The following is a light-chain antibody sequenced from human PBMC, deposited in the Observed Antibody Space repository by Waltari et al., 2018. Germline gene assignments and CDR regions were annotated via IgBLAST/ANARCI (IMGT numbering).Light chain of an antibody. CDR2: DAS. J-gene: IGKJ2*01. V-gene: IGKV3-11*01. Sequence: EIVLTQSPATLSLSPGERATLSCRASQSVGSYLAWYQQKPCLAPSLLIYDASNRTAGIPARVSGSGSGTDFTLTSSSLEPEDFAVYYCQHRSNWPPSFGQGTKVEIE. CDR3: QHRSNWPPS. CDR1: QSVGSY.